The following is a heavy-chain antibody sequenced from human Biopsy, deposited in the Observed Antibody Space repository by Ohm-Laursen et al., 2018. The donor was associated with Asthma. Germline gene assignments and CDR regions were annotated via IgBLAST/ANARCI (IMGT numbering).Heavy chain of an antibody. Sequence: GSLRLSCAASGFTFSHYNMNWVRQAPGKGLEWVASITDTSRYIKYADSVKGRFTISRDNAKNSLYLQMNSLRAEDTAVYYCARDDPELPTELDYWGQGTLVTVSS. V-gene: IGHV3-21*01. CDR3: ARDDPELPTELDY. D-gene: IGHD4-11*01. J-gene: IGHJ4*02. CDR1: GFTFSHYN. CDR2: ITDTSRYI.